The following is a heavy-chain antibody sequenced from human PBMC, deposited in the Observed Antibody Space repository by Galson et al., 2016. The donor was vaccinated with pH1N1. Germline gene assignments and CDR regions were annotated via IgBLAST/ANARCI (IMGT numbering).Heavy chain of an antibody. J-gene: IGHJ6*03. CDR1: GFRFDDYA. CDR2: INWKSNNI. Sequence: SLRLSCATSGFRFDDYAMHWVRQGPGKGLEWVSGINWKSNNIVYADSVKGRFSISRDSAKRSLFLEMNSLRVEDTALYYCVKDFKGYFYYMDVWGKGTTVTVSS. V-gene: IGHV3-9*01. CDR3: VKDFKGYFYYMDV.